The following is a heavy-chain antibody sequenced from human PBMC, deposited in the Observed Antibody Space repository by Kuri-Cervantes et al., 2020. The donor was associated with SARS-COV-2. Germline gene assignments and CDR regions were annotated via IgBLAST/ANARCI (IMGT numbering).Heavy chain of an antibody. V-gene: IGHV3-23*01. Sequence: GGSLRLSCTASGFTFNTYNMKWVRQAPGKGLEWVSAISGSGGSTYYADSVKGRFTISRDNSKNTLYLQMNSLRAEDTAVYYCAKQYSSGWWGDYWGQGTLVTVSS. CDR1: GFTFNTYN. J-gene: IGHJ4*02. CDR3: AKQYSSGWWGDY. CDR2: ISGSGGST. D-gene: IGHD6-19*01.